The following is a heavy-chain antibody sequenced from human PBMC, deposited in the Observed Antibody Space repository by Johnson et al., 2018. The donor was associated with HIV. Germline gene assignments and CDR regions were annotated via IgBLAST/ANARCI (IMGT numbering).Heavy chain of an antibody. J-gene: IGHJ3*02. V-gene: IGHV3-7*03. Sequence: MLLVESGGGLVQPGGSLRLSCAVSGFTFRSYWMTWVRQAPGKGLEWVANIKQDGSEKYYVDSVKGRFTISRDNAKNSLYLQMNSLRAEDTAVYYCARSRQGACVKWGPGKLDAFDIWGQGTVVTVSS. CDR2: IKQDGSEK. CDR3: ARSRQGACVKWGPGKLDAFDI. D-gene: IGHD2-8*01. CDR1: GFTFRSYW.